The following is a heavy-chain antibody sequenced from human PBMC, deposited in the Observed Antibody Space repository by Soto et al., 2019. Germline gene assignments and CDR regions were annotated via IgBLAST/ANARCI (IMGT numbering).Heavy chain of an antibody. CDR1: GYTFRRYA. CDR2: INTANGNT. CDR3: ARDTWGNLRMYDWLVEVGYYFDY. V-gene: IGHV1-3*04. D-gene: IGHD3-9*01. J-gene: IGHJ4*02. Sequence: QVQLVQSGAEVENPGASVKVSCTASGYTFRRYAMHWLRQAPGQRLEWMGWINTANGNTKYSQKFQGRLTISSDTSASTVYMDLTSLTFEDTAVYYCARDTWGNLRMYDWLVEVGYYFDYWGQGTLITVSS.